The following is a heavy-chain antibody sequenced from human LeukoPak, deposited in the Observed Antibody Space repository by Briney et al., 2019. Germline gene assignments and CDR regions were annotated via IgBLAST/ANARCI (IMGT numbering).Heavy chain of an antibody. Sequence: GGSLRLSCAGSGFTFSSYEMNWVRQAPGKGLEWVSHISSSGSTIYYADSVKGRFTISRDNAKNSLYLQMNSLRAEYTAVYYCARPNPLGYCGSTSCCEYYFDYWGQGTLVTVSS. CDR1: GFTFSSYE. CDR3: ARPNPLGYCGSTSCCEYYFDY. D-gene: IGHD2-2*01. V-gene: IGHV3-48*03. J-gene: IGHJ4*02. CDR2: ISSSGSTI.